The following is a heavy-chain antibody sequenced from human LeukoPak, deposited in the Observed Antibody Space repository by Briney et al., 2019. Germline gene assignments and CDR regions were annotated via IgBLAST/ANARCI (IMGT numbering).Heavy chain of an antibody. J-gene: IGHJ4*02. V-gene: IGHV3-74*01. Sequence: PGGSLRLSCAASGFTFSSYWMHWVRQAPGKGLVWVSRINSDGSTTSYADSVKGRFTISRDNSNNTLYLQMNSLRDEDTAIYYCAKTGNPPTGDYWGQGTLVTVSS. CDR1: GFTFSSYW. CDR2: INSDGSTT. CDR3: AKTGNPPTGDY. D-gene: IGHD1-1*01.